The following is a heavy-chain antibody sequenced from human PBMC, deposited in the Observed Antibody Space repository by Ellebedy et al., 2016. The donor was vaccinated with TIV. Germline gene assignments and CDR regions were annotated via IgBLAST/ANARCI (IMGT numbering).Heavy chain of an antibody. V-gene: IGHV3-23*01. Sequence: PGGSLRLSCEASGFHFGPIAMNWVRQSPGKGLEWISGSGGDGSTHYADSVKGRFTISRDNAKNSLYLQMNSLGAEDTAVYYCASPPGVVALWGQGTLVTVSS. CDR2: SGGDGST. D-gene: IGHD3-10*01. J-gene: IGHJ4*02. CDR3: ASPPGVVAL. CDR1: GFHFGPIA.